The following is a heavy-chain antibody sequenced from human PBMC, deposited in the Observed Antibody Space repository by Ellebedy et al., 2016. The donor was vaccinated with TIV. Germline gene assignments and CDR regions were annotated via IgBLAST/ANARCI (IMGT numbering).Heavy chain of an antibody. CDR2: IKEDGSEK. D-gene: IGHD6-19*01. V-gene: IGHV3-7*03. CDR3: ARVVAVAAAFAI. Sequence: GESLKISCAVSGFTFSSYWMTWVRQAPGKGLECLANIKEDGSEKYYVDSVKGRFAISRDNTKNSLDLQMNSLRAEDTAVYYCARVVAVAAAFAIWGQGTMVTVSS. J-gene: IGHJ3*02. CDR1: GFTFSSYW.